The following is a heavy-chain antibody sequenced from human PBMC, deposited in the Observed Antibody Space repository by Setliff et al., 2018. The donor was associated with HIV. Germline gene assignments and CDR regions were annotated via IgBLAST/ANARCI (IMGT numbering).Heavy chain of an antibody. Sequence: ASVKVSCKASGYTFTSHSIHWVRQAPGQGLEWMGWINAGNGNTKYSPKFQGKITITRDTSASTAFMELSSLTSEDTAVYFCARDGCDGNRCYLYNWFDPWG. V-gene: IGHV1-3*01. CDR3: ARDGCDGNRCYLYNWFDP. CDR1: GYTFTSHS. J-gene: IGHJ5*02. D-gene: IGHD2-15*01. CDR2: INAGNGNT.